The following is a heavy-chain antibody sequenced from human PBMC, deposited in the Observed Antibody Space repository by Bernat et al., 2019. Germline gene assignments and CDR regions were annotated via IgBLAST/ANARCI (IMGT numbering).Heavy chain of an antibody. D-gene: IGHD3-3*01. Sequence: QVQLVQSGTEVKKPGSSVKVSCKASGGTFSSYAISWVRQAPGQGLEWMGGISAYNGNTNYAQKLQGRVTMTTDTSTSTAYMELRSLRSDDTAVYYCARTYYDFWSGYYTGIWGNIDKGYYFDYWGQGTLVTVSS. CDR3: ARTYYDFWSGYYTGIWGNIDKGYYFDY. V-gene: IGHV1-18*01. CDR2: ISAYNGNT. CDR1: GGTFSSYA. J-gene: IGHJ4*02.